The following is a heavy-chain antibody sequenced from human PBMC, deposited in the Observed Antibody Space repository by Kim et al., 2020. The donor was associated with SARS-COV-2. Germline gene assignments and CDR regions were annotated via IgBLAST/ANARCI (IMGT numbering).Heavy chain of an antibody. V-gene: IGHV7-4-1*02. D-gene: IGHD6-6*01. CDR3: ASTDRPFSLPEH. CDR2: IHPSTGKP. J-gene: IGHJ1*01. CDR1: GYSFTTHA. Sequence: ASVKVSCKASGYSFTTHAINWLRQAPGQRLEWLGWIHPSTGKPVYAQGFTGRFVFSLDTPDSTAYLEIRSLIDADTAVYYCASTDRPFSLPEHWGQGTLVTVSS.